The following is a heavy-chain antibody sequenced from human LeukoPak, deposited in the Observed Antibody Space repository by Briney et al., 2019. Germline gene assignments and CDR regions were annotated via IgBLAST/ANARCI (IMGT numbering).Heavy chain of an antibody. CDR3: AKSKGSGYDWDY. J-gene: IGHJ4*02. CDR1: GGSISSYY. Sequence: KASETLSLTCTVSGGSISSYYWSWIRQPPGKGLEWIGYIYYSGSTNYNPSLKSRVTISVDTSKNQFSLKLSSVTAADTAVYYCAKSKGSGYDWDYWGQGTLVTVSS. V-gene: IGHV4-59*01. CDR2: IYYSGST. D-gene: IGHD5-12*01.